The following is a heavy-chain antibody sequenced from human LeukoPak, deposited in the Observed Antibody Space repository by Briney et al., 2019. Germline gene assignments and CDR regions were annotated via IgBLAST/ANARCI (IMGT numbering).Heavy chain of an antibody. CDR3: AKKGDRSGSYYNNYYYYYMDV. CDR2: IFPSGGEI. J-gene: IGHJ6*03. V-gene: IGHV3-23*01. CDR1: GFIFSTFA. D-gene: IGHD3-10*01. Sequence: GGSLRLSCEASGFIFSTFAMIWVRQPPGKGLEWVSSIFPSGGEIHYADSVRGRFTISRDNSKNTLYLQMNSLRAEDTAVYYCAKKGDRSGSYYNNYYYYYMDVWGKGTTVTVSS.